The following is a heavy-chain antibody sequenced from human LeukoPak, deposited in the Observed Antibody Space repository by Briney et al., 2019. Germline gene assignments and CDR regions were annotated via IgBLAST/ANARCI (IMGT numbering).Heavy chain of an antibody. CDR3: AKDGLQSSEWSPPLNC. CDR2: ISGNAGST. V-gene: IGHV3-23*01. Sequence: GGSLRLSCAASGFTLSSYAMSWVRQAPGKGLEWVSLISGNAGSTHYADSVKVRFTISRDITKNTLYLQMNSLRAEDTATYYCAKDGLQSSEWSPPLNCWGQGILVIVSS. J-gene: IGHJ4*02. D-gene: IGHD3-3*01. CDR1: GFTLSSYA.